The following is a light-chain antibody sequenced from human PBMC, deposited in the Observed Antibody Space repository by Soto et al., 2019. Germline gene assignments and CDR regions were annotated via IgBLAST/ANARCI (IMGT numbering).Light chain of an antibody. CDR3: QQSYRALT. CDR2: AAS. V-gene: IGKV1-39*01. Sequence: DIQMTQSPSTLSGSVGDRVTITCRASQTISSWLAWYQQKPGKAPKLLIYAASNLQSGVPSRFSGSGSGTDFTLTISSLQPEDFATYYCQQSYRALTFGGGTKVEIK. J-gene: IGKJ4*01. CDR1: QTISSW.